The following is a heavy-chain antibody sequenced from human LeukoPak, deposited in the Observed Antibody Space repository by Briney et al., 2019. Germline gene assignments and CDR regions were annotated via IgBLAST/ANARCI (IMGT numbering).Heavy chain of an antibody. J-gene: IGHJ4*02. CDR2: IWYDGSRK. V-gene: IGHV3-33*01. Sequence: GGSLRLSCVASGFIFRNYGLRWVRQAPGKGLEWVAVIWYDGSRKYYADSVKGRFTISRDNSKNTLYLQMNSLRVEDTAVYYCARADCSSSSCPSIFDYRGQGTLVTVSS. D-gene: IGHD2-2*01. CDR3: ARADCSSSSCPSIFDY. CDR1: GFIFRNYG.